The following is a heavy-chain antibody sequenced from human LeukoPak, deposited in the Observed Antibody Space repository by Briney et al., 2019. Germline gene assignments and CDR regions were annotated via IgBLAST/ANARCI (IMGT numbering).Heavy chain of an antibody. CDR2: ISNSATTT. CDR1: GFTFSDYY. J-gene: IGHJ4*02. CDR3: ARDLMIRGVHDY. D-gene: IGHD3-10*01. Sequence: GGALRLSCAASGFTFSDYYMSWIRQAPGKGLEWVSLISNSATTTYYADSVKGRFTISRDNAKNSLYLQMNSLRAADTAVYYCARDLMIRGVHDYWGQGTLVTVSS. V-gene: IGHV3-11*01.